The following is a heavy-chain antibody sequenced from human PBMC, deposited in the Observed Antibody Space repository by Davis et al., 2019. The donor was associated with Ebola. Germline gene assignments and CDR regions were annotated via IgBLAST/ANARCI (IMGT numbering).Heavy chain of an antibody. CDR1: GFTFSDYY. D-gene: IGHD1-1*01. Sequence: GESLKISCAASGFTFSDYYMSWMRQAPGKGLEWVSYIGPSGTTIYYADSVKGRFTISRDNAKNSLSLQMNSLRAEDTAVYFCARHNYPWAWGQGTLVTVSS. CDR3: ARHNYPWA. J-gene: IGHJ5*02. V-gene: IGHV3-11*01. CDR2: IGPSGTTI.